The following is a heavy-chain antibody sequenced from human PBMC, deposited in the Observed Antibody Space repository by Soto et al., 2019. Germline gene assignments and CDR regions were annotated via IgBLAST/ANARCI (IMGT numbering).Heavy chain of an antibody. CDR3: VRAYSGRLPRRADYYYALDV. V-gene: IGHV3-72*01. CDR1: GLTLSDHY. D-gene: IGHD2-15*01. J-gene: IGHJ6*02. CDR2: SRDKAQGYST. Sequence: LRLSCAGSGLTLSDHYIDWVRQATGKGLEWVGRSRDKAQGYSTAYAASVKGRFTTSRDESKNSVYLQMNSLKTEDTAVYYCVRAYSGRLPRRADYYYALDVWGQVTMVTVS.